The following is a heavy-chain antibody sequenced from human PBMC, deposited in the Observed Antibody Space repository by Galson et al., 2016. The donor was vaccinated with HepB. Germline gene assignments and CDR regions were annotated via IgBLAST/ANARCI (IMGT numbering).Heavy chain of an antibody. Sequence: SLRLSCAASGFTFSSYGMHWVRQAPCKGLEWVAVIWYDGSNKYYADSVKGRFTISRDNSKNTLYLQMNSLRAEDTAVYYCARRAGSSWYSDYWGQGTLVTVSS. D-gene: IGHD6-13*01. CDR2: IWYDGSNK. CDR3: ARRAGSSWYSDY. CDR1: GFTFSSYG. V-gene: IGHV3-33*01. J-gene: IGHJ4*02.